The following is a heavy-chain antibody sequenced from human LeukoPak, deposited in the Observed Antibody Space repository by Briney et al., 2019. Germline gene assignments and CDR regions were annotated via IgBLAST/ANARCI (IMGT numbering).Heavy chain of an antibody. Sequence: SETLSLTCRVSGGSISSYYWNWIRQPAGKGLEWIGRIYSSGSSNYNPPLKSRVTMSVDMSKNQFSLKLSSVTAADTAVYYCARDLRYFDWLLSDAFDIWGQGTMVTVSS. V-gene: IGHV4-4*07. J-gene: IGHJ3*02. CDR3: ARDLRYFDWLLSDAFDI. CDR1: GGSISSYY. D-gene: IGHD3-9*01. CDR2: IYSSGSS.